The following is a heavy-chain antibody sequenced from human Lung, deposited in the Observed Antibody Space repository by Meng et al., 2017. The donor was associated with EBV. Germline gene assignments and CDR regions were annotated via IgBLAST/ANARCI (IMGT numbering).Heavy chain of an antibody. CDR1: GDSISSDIW. J-gene: IGHJ4*02. D-gene: IGHD1-1*01. V-gene: IGHV4-4*02. CDR3: GRDQGRQLINH. Sequence: QGPLKEAGPGRVKPSGTLALTGTVSGDSISSDIWWSWVRQPPGKGLEWIGEVYHRGDTNYNPSLRSRVVISVDRSKNQFSLNLSSVTAADTAVYYCGRDQGRQLINHWGQGTLVTVSS. CDR2: VYHRGDT.